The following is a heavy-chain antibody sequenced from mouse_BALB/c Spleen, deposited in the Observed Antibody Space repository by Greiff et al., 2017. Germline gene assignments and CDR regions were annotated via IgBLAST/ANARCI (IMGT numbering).Heavy chain of an antibody. Sequence: EVQGVESGPGLVKPSQSLSLTCTVTGYSITSDYAWNWIRQFPGNKLEWMGYISYSGSTSYNPSLKSRISITRDTSKNQFFLQLNSVTTEDTATYYCARERNSYLDYYAMDYWGQGTSVTVSS. V-gene: IGHV3-2*02. CDR3: ARERNSYLDYYAMDY. D-gene: IGHD1-1*01. CDR2: ISYSGST. CDR1: GYSITSDYA. J-gene: IGHJ4*01.